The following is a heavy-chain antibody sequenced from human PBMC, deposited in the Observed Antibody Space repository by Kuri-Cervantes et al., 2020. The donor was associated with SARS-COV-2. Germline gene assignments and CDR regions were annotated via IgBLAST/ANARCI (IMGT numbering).Heavy chain of an antibody. J-gene: IGHJ6*02. CDR3: ARDLRSSGGATYYYYGMDV. CDR2: ISYDGSNK. D-gene: IGHD1-26*01. Sequence: GGSLRLSCAASGFTFSSYAMHWVRQAPGKGLEWMAVISYDGSNKYYADSVKSRFTISRRNSKNTLYLQMNSLRAEDTAVYYCARDLRSSGGATYYYYGMDVWGQGTTVTVSS. V-gene: IGHV3-30*01. CDR1: GFTFSSYA.